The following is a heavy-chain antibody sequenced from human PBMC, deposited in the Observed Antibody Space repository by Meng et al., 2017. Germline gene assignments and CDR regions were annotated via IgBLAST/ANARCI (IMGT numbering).Heavy chain of an antibody. D-gene: IGHD3-9*01. CDR3: ARLTLLRYFDWLLFRRRIMLIDDY. Sequence: GGSLRLSCAASGFTFDDYGMSWVRQAPGKGLEWVSGINWNGGSTGYADSVKGRFTISRDNAKNSLYLQMNSLRAEDTALYYCARLTLLRYFDWLLFRRRIMLIDDYGGQGTLVTVSS. CDR2: INWNGGST. CDR1: GFTFDDYG. V-gene: IGHV3-20*04. J-gene: IGHJ4*02.